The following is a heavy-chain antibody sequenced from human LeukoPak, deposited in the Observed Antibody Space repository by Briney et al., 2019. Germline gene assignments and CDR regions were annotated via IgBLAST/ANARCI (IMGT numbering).Heavy chain of an antibody. CDR2: IYYTGST. CDR3: ARDGGGVGALSPDY. CDR1: GGSISSYY. J-gene: IGHJ4*02. V-gene: IGHV4-59*01. Sequence: PSETLSLTCTVSGGSISSYYWSWFRQPPGKGLEWIGYIYYTGSTNYNPSLQSRVTISVDTSSNYFSMKLSSVTAADTAVYYCARDGGGVGALSPDYWGQGTLVTVSS. D-gene: IGHD1-26*01.